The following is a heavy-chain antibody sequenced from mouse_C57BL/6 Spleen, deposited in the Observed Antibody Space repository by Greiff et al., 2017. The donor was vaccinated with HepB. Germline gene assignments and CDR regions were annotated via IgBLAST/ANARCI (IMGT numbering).Heavy chain of an antibody. Sequence: EVQRVESGGGLVQPGGSLKLSCAASGFTFSSYAMSWVRQTPEKRLEWVATISDGGSYTYYPDNVKGRFTISRDNAKNNLYLQMSHLKSEDTAMYYCARDTKYDGYAMDYWGQGTSVTVSS. CDR1: GFTFSSYA. CDR2: ISDGGSYT. J-gene: IGHJ4*01. D-gene: IGHD2-14*01. CDR3: ARDTKYDGYAMDY. V-gene: IGHV5-4*01.